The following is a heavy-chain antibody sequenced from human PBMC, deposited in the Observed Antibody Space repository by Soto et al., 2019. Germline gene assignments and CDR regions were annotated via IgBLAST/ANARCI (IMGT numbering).Heavy chain of an antibody. CDR3: AREERDYYYYYMDV. CDR1: GGSISSYY. Sequence: SETLSLTCTVSGGSISSYYWSWIRQPPGKGLEWIGYIYYSGSTNYNPSPKSRVTISVDTSKNQFSLKLSSVTAADTAVYYCAREERDYYYYYMDVWGKGTTVTVSS. CDR2: IYYSGST. V-gene: IGHV4-59*01. J-gene: IGHJ6*03.